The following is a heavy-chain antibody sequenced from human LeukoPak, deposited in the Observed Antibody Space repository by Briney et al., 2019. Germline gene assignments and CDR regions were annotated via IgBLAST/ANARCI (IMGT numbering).Heavy chain of an antibody. D-gene: IGHD2-15*01. V-gene: IGHV1-2*02. J-gene: IGHJ3*02. CDR1: GYTFTGYY. Sequence: ASVEVSCKASGYTFTGYYMHWVRQAPGQGLEWMGWINPNSGGTNYAQKFQGRVTMTRDTSISTAYMELSRLRSDDTAVYYCARGRSVLQYCSGGSCSRYAFDIWGQGTMVTVSS. CDR3: ARGRSVLQYCSGGSCSRYAFDI. CDR2: INPNSGGT.